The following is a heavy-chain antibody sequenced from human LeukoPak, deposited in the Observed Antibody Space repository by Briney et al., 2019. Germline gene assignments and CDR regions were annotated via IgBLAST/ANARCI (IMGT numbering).Heavy chain of an antibody. Sequence: SETLSLTCTVSGGSISSSSYYWGWIRQPPGKGLEWIGEINHSGSTNYNPSLKSRVTISVDTSKNQFSLKLSSVTAADTAVYYCTTSTPIAVAGFGVGYYYMDVWGKGTTVTVSS. CDR3: TTSTPIAVAGFGVGYYYMDV. CDR2: INHSGST. V-gene: IGHV4-61*05. J-gene: IGHJ6*03. CDR1: GGSISSSSYY. D-gene: IGHD6-19*01.